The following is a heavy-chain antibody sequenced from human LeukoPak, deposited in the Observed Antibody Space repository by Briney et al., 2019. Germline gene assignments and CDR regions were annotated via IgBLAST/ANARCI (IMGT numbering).Heavy chain of an antibody. Sequence: PGGSLSLSCAASGFTFSNYAMHWVRQAPGKGLEWVAVISYDGSNKYYADSVRGRFTISRDNSKNTLYLQMNSLRAEDTAVYYCARGLLGAPTSYFDYWGQGTLVTVSS. CDR1: GFTFSNYA. J-gene: IGHJ4*02. CDR2: ISYDGSNK. V-gene: IGHV3-30-3*01. CDR3: ARGLLGAPTSYFDY. D-gene: IGHD1-26*01.